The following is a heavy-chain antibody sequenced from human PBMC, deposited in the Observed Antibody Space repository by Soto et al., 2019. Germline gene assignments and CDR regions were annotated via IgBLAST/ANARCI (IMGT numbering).Heavy chain of an antibody. D-gene: IGHD3-10*01. V-gene: IGHV3-30*18. Sequence: QVQLVESGGGVVQPGRSLRLSCAASGFTFSSYGMHWVRQAPGKGLEWVAVISYDGSNKYYADSVKGRFTISRDNSKNTLYLQMNSLRAEDTAVYYCAKDSTSGSYYDYYYGMDVW. CDR2: ISYDGSNK. CDR3: AKDSTSGSYYDYYYGMDV. CDR1: GFTFSSYG. J-gene: IGHJ6*01.